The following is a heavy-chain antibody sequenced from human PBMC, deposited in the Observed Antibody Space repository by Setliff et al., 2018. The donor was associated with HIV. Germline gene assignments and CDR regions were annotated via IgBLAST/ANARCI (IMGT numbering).Heavy chain of an antibody. CDR2: INHSGST. CDR1: GGSFSGYY. CDR3: ARELIAGNRYFDY. D-gene: IGHD6-13*01. V-gene: IGHV4-34*01. Sequence: PSETLSLTCAVYGGSFSGYYWSWIRQPPGKGLEWIGEINHSGSTNYNLSLKSRVTISLDTSKNQFSLKLSSVTAADTAVYYCARELIAGNRYFDYWGQGTLVTVSS. J-gene: IGHJ4*02.